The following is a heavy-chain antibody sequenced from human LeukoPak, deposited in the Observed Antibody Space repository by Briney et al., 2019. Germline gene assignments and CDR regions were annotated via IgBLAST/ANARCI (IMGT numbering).Heavy chain of an antibody. J-gene: IGHJ5*02. V-gene: IGHV3-21*01. D-gene: IGHD2-15*01. Sequence: PGGSLRLSCAASGFTFSSYTMNWVRQAPGKGLEWVSSITSSSSFIYYADSVKGRFTISRDNAKTSLYLQMNSLRAEDTAVYYCARDCGGSCHNWFYLWGEGTLVTVSS. CDR3: ARDCGGSCHNWFYL. CDR1: GFTFSSYT. CDR2: ITSSSSFI.